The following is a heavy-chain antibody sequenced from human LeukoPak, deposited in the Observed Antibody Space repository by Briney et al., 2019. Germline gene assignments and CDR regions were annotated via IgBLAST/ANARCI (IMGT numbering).Heavy chain of an antibody. CDR3: ARNTDYDFWSGYYTLDY. CDR2: IYYSGST. V-gene: IGHV4-59*01. CDR1: GGSISSYY. D-gene: IGHD3-3*01. Sequence: PSETLSLTCTVSGGSISSYYWSWIRQPPGKGLEWIGCIYYSGSTNYNPSLKSRVTISVDTSKNQFSLKLSSVTAADTAVYYCARNTDYDFWSGYYTLDYWGQGTLVTVSS. J-gene: IGHJ4*02.